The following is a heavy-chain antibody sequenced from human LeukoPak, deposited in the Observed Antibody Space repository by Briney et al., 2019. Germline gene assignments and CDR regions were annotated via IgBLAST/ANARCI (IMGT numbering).Heavy chain of an antibody. J-gene: IGHJ4*02. CDR1: GFTFSGYA. CDR2: ISSNGGST. Sequence: PGGSLRLSCAASGFTFSGYAMHWVRQAPGKGLEYVSAISSNGGSTYYANSVKGRLTISRDNSKNTLYLQMGSLRAEDMAVYYCARVRTYYFDYWGQGTLVTVSS. D-gene: IGHD2-2*01. CDR3: ARVRTYYFDY. V-gene: IGHV3-64*01.